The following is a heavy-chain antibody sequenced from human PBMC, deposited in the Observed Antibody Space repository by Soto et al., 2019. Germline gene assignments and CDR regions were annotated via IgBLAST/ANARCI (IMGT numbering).Heavy chain of an antibody. V-gene: IGHV3-66*01. J-gene: IGHJ6*03. Sequence: EVQLVESGGDLVQPGGSLRLSCAASGFTVSSYYMNWVRQAPGKGLEWVTRIQSGGSTFYADSVKGRFTIARDKSKNTLFIQRNTPGVEAMDMYSCSRDDVWCRGGICYGVHVEVWGRGTAVTVSS. CDR3: SRDDVWCRGGICYGVHVEV. CDR1: GFTVSSYY. D-gene: IGHD2-15*01. CDR2: IQSGGST.